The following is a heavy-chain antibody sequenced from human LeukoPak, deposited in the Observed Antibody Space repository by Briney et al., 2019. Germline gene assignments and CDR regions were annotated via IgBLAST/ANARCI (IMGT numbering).Heavy chain of an antibody. J-gene: IGHJ6*04. Sequence: GGSLRLSCAASGFTFISYDMHWVRQAPGKGLERVSAICTAVDTSYPAPVKGRFTIPCENAKKNLYLIINSMRCEHRAVYYCAEHRITMIGGVWGKGTTVTISS. D-gene: IGHD3-10*02. CDR3: AEHRITMIGGV. CDR1: GFTFISYD. CDR2: ICTAVDT. V-gene: IGHV3-13*01.